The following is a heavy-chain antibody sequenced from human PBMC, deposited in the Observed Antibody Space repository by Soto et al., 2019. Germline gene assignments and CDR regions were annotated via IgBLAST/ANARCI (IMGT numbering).Heavy chain of an antibody. D-gene: IGHD4-17*01. CDR1: GGSISSYY. CDR3: ARGIDYGDDQNWFDP. CDR2: IDYSGST. Sequence: QVQLQESGPGLVKPSETLSLTCTVSGGSISSYYWSWIRQPPGKGLEWIGYIDYSGSTNYNPSLKSRVSISVDTHKKQFSLKLSSVTAADTAVYYCARGIDYGDDQNWFDPGGQGTLVTVSS. J-gene: IGHJ5*02. V-gene: IGHV4-59*08.